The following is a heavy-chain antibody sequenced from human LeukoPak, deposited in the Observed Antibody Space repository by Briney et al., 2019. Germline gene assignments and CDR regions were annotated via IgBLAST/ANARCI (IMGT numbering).Heavy chain of an antibody. CDR1: GYTFTSYG. CDR2: ISAYNGNT. J-gene: IGHJ5*02. D-gene: IGHD6-19*01. V-gene: IGHV1-18*01. Sequence: ASVKVSCKASGYTFTSYGISWVRQAPGQGLEWMGWISAYNGNTNYAQKLQGRVTMTTDTSTSTAYMELRSLRSDDTAVYYCARDSLIAVAGTIDNRYNWFDPWGQGTLVTVSS. CDR3: ARDSLIAVAGTIDNRYNWFDP.